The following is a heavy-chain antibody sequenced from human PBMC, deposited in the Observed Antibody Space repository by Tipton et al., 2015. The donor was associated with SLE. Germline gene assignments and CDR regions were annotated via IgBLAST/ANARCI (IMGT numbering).Heavy chain of an antibody. Sequence: GLVKPSETLSLTCTVSGGSISSSSYYWGWIRQPPGKGLEWIGSIYYSGSTYYNPSLKSRVTISVDTPKNQFSLKLSSVTAADTAVYYCARHTDYGGNSDSFDYWGQGTLVTVSS. CDR2: IYYSGST. D-gene: IGHD4-23*01. J-gene: IGHJ4*02. CDR1: GGSISSSSYY. CDR3: ARHTDYGGNSDSFDY. V-gene: IGHV4-39*01.